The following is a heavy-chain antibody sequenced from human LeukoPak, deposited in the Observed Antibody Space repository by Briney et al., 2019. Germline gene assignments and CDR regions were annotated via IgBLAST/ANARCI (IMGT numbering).Heavy chain of an antibody. Sequence: ASVKVSCKASGYTFTSYYMHWVRQAPGQGLEWMGIINPSGGSTSYAQKFQGRVTMTRDTSTSTVYMELSNLISEDTAVYYCARGPRGQRFDYWGQGTLVTVSS. CDR1: GYTFTSYY. J-gene: IGHJ4*02. D-gene: IGHD1-1*01. CDR2: INPSGGST. CDR3: ARGPRGQRFDY. V-gene: IGHV1-46*01.